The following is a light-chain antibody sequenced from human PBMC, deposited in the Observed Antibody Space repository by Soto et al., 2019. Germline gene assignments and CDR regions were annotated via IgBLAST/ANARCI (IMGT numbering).Light chain of an antibody. Sequence: QSALTQPASVSGSPGQSITISCTGTSSDVGGYNYVSWYQQHPGKAPKLMIYEVSNRPSWVSNRFSGSKSGNTASLTISGLQAEDEADYYCSSYTSSSSDYVFGNGTKLTVL. CDR2: EVS. V-gene: IGLV2-14*01. CDR1: SSDVGGYNY. J-gene: IGLJ1*01. CDR3: SSYTSSSSDYV.